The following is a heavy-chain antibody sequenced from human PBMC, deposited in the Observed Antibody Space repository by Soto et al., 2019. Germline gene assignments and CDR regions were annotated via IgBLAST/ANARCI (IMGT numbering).Heavy chain of an antibody. D-gene: IGHD4-17*01. Sequence: SETQSLTCTVSGGYISSYYCSGIRQPPGKGLEWIGYIYYSGSTNYNPSLKSRVTISVDTSKNQFSLKLSSVTAADTAVYYCARDYVYGDYRGYGMDVWGQGTTVTVSS. CDR3: ARDYVYGDYRGYGMDV. V-gene: IGHV4-59*01. CDR2: IYYSGST. J-gene: IGHJ6*02. CDR1: GGYISSYY.